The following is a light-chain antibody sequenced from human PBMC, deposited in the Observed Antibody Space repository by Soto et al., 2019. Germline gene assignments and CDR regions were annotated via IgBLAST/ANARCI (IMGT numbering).Light chain of an antibody. Sequence: EIVLTQSPATLSLSPGERATLSCRASQSVSSYLAWYQQQPGQAPRLLIYDASNRATGIPARFSGSGSGTDFTLTISSLEPEDFAVYYCQQRSNGPRTFGQGTKLAIK. J-gene: IGKJ2*01. CDR3: QQRSNGPRT. CDR2: DAS. V-gene: IGKV3-11*01. CDR1: QSVSSY.